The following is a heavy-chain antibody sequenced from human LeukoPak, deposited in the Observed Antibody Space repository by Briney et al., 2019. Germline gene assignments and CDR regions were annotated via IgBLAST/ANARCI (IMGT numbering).Heavy chain of an antibody. V-gene: IGHV4-59*01. CDR3: ARRSRGDYGGWLDP. D-gene: IGHD4-23*01. CDR1: GGSISSYY. Sequence: PSETLSLTCTVSGGSISSYYWSWIRQPPGKGLEWIGYIYYSGSTNYNPSLKSRVTISVDTSKNQFSLKLSSVTAADTAVYYCARRSRGDYGGWLDPWGQGTLVTVSS. CDR2: IYYSGST. J-gene: IGHJ5*02.